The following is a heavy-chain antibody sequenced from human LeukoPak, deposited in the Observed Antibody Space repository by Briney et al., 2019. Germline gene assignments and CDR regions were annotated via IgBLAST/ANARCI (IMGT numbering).Heavy chain of an antibody. J-gene: IGHJ6*02. CDR1: GFTFDDYA. V-gene: IGHV3-9*01. CDR3: AKGQRGIGYYYYGMDV. CDR2: ISWNSGSI. Sequence: PGGSLRLSCAASGFTFDDYAMHWVRQAPGKDLEWVSGISWNSGSIGYADSVKGRFTISRDNAKNSLYLQMNSLRAEDTALYYCAKGQRGIGYYYYGMDVWGQGTTATVSS. D-gene: IGHD3-16*01.